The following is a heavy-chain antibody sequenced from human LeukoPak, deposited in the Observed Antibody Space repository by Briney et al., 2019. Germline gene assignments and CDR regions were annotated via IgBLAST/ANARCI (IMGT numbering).Heavy chain of an antibody. Sequence: SETLSLTCTVSGGSISSYYWSWIRQPPGKGLEWIGYIYYSGSTNYNPSLKSRVTISVDTSKNRFSLKLSSVTAADTAVYYCAGKNYYDSSGFDYWGQGTLVTVSS. D-gene: IGHD3-22*01. CDR3: AGKNYYDSSGFDY. CDR1: GGSISSYY. CDR2: IYYSGST. J-gene: IGHJ4*02. V-gene: IGHV4-59*01.